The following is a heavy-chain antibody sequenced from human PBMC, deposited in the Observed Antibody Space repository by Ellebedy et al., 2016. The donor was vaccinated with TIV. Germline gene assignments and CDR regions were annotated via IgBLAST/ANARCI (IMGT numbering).Heavy chain of an antibody. CDR3: ARTFTETLGGFDTHWVLDY. V-gene: IGHV4-59*01. CDR1: GDSIGRSY. J-gene: IGHJ4*02. CDR2: VSSGGST. Sequence: SETLSLTCTVSGDSIGRSYWSWIRQPPGRGLEWIGFVSSGGSTNYNPSLKSRVTMSVEPSKNQFSLKVKSMTAADTAVYYCARTFTETLGGFDTHWVLDYWGQGTLVTASS. D-gene: IGHD2/OR15-2a*01.